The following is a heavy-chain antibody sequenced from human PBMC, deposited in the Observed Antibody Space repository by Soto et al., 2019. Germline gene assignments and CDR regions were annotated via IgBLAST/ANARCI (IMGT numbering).Heavy chain of an antibody. CDR2: IYYSGST. D-gene: IGHD6-6*01. V-gene: IGHV4-39*01. CDR1: GGSISSSSYY. CDR3: ARHFHSSSSSRGTRAGSLNWFDP. J-gene: IGHJ5*02. Sequence: SETLSLTCTVSGGSISSSSYYWGWIRQPPGKGLEWIGSIYYSGSTYYNPSLKSRVTISVDTSKNQFSLKLSSVTAADTAVYYCARHFHSSSSSRGTRAGSLNWFDPWGQGTLVTVSS.